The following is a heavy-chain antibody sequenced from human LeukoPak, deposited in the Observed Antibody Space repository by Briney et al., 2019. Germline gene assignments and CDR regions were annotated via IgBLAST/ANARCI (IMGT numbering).Heavy chain of an antibody. CDR3: ATGGSNDYYDSSGYPNLFDY. V-gene: IGHV1-24*01. J-gene: IGHJ4*02. Sequence: ASAKVSCKVSGYTLTELSMHWVRQAPGKGLEWMGGFDPEDGETIYAQKFQGRVTMTEDTSTDTAYMELSSLRSEDTAVYYCATGGSNDYYDSSGYPNLFDYWGQGTLVTVSS. CDR2: FDPEDGET. CDR1: GYTLTELS. D-gene: IGHD3-22*01.